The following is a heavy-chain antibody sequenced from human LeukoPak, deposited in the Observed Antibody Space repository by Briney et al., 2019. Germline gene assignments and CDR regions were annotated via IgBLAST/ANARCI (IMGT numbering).Heavy chain of an antibody. CDR1: GFTFSSYE. D-gene: IGHD5-24*01. Sequence: PGGSLTLSCAASGFTFSSYEMNWVRQAPGKGLEWVACICRSGSMKYYAYSVKGRFTISRDNAKNSLYLQMNSLRGDDTADYYGARTSRSRYYSIDVWGQGTPVTVSS. V-gene: IGHV3-48*03. J-gene: IGHJ6*02. CDR2: ICRSGSMK. CDR3: ARTSRSRYYSIDV.